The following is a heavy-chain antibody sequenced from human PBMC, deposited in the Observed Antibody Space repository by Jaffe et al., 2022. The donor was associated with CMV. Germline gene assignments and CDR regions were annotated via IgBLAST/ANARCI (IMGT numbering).Heavy chain of an antibody. D-gene: IGHD2-8*01. V-gene: IGHV3-9*01. CDR3: AKDRLMATFKYYYYYGMDV. CDR1: GFTFDDYA. J-gene: IGHJ6*02. CDR2: ISWNSGSI. Sequence: EVQLVESGGGLVQPGRSLRLSCAASGFTFDDYAMHWVRQAPGKGLEWVSGISWNSGSIGYADSVKGRFTISRDNAKNSLYLQMNSLRAEDTALYYCAKDRLMATFKYYYYYGMDVWGQGTTVTVSS.